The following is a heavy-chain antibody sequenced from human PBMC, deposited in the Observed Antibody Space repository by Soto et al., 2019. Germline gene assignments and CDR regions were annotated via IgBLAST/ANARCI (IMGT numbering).Heavy chain of an antibody. CDR3: ARDGTIVGATFFDY. CDR2: IYHSGST. V-gene: IGHV4-38-2*02. Sequence: ASETLSLTCAVSGYSISSGYYWGWIRQPPGKGLEWIGSIYHSGSTYYNPSLKSRVTISVDTSKNQFSLKLSSVTAADTAVYYCARDGTIVGATFFDYWGQGTLVTVSS. J-gene: IGHJ4*02. CDR1: GYSISSGYY. D-gene: IGHD1-26*01.